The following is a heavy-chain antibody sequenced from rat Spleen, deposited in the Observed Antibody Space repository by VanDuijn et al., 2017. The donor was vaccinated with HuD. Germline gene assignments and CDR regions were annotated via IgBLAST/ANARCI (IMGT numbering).Heavy chain of an antibody. CDR1: GFTFSDYN. D-gene: IGHD1-12*02. CDR3: ATSHYYDGTYYYYVMDA. V-gene: IGHV5-7*01. CDR2: ITNTGGTT. Sequence: EVQLVESGGGLVQPGRSLKLSCAASGFTFSDYNMAWVRQAPKKGLEWVASITNTGGTTYSPDSVKGRFTISRANAKSTLYLQMDSLRSEDTATYYCATSHYYDGTYYYYVMDAWGQGVMVTVSS. J-gene: IGHJ2*01.